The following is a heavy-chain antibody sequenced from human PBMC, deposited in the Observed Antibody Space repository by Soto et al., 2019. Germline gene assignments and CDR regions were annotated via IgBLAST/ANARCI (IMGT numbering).Heavy chain of an antibody. CDR3: ARSRGYYDY. J-gene: IGHJ4*02. CDR1: GFTFSSYA. V-gene: IGHV3-23*03. CDR2: IDIGDRGA. D-gene: IGHD6-13*01. Sequence: GGSLRLSCAASGFTFSSYAMTWVRQAPEKGLEWVSGIDIGDRGAHSADSVKGRFTISRDDSKKTIYLHMNSVRAEDTAVYYCARSRGYYDYWGQGTLVTVSS.